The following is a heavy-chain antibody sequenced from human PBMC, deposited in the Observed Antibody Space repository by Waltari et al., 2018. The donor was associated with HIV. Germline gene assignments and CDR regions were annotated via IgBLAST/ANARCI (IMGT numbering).Heavy chain of an antibody. J-gene: IGHJ4*02. V-gene: IGHV4-61*01. CDR2: IYYSGST. CDR3: ARDWRRYYFDY. D-gene: IGHD3-3*01. CDR1: GGSVSSGSYY. Sequence: QVQLQESGPGLVKPSETLSLTCTVSGGSVSSGSYYWSWIRQPPGKGLEWIGYIYYSGSTNYNPSLKSRVTISVDTSKNQFSLKLSSVTAADTAVYYCARDWRRYYFDYWGQGTLVTVSS.